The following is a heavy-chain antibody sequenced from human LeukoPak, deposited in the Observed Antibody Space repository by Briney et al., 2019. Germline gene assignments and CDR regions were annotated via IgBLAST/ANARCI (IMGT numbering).Heavy chain of an antibody. CDR2: TRNKANSYST. CDR3: ARGAYCGGDCYHFDY. J-gene: IGHJ4*02. CDR1: GFTFSDHY. D-gene: IGHD2-21*02. Sequence: PGGSLRLSCAASGFTFSDHYVDWVRQAPGKGLEWVGRTRNKANSYSTEYAASVKGRFTISRDDSKNSVYLQMNSLKTEDTAVYYCARGAYCGGDCYHFDYWGQGTLVTVSS. V-gene: IGHV3-72*01.